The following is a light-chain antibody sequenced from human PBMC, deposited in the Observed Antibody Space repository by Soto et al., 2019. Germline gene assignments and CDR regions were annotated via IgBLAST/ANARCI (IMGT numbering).Light chain of an antibody. J-gene: IGKJ2*01. CDR3: QQYIYWPYT. Sequence: EIVLTQSPGTLSLSPGERATLSCRASQSVSSSYLAWYQQKPGQAPKVLIYRASSRATGIPDRFSGSGSGTDFTLSISSLQSEDFAVYYCQQYIYWPYTFGQGTKV. V-gene: IGKV3-20*01. CDR1: QSVSSSY. CDR2: RAS.